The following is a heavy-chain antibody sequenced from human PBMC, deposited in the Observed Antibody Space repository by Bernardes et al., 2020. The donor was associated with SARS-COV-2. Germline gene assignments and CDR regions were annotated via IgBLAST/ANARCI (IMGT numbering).Heavy chain of an antibody. V-gene: IGHV2-70*11. CDR3: ARAAYPHYDILAGELDY. CDR1: GFSLSTNGMS. D-gene: IGHD3-9*01. J-gene: IGHJ4*02. Sequence: SGPTLVKPTQTLTLTCTFSGFSLSTNGMSVTWIRQPPGKALEWLARIDWDDDKYYSTSLKSRLTITKDTSKNQVVLTMTNMDPVDTATYYCARAAYPHYDILAGELDYWGEGTQVTDSS. CDR2: IDWDDDK.